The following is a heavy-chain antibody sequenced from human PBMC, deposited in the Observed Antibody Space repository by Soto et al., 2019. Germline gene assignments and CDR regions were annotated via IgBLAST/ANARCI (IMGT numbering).Heavy chain of an antibody. CDR2: IIPIFGTA. CDR3: AGEHSVGELFGLNWFDP. J-gene: IGHJ5*02. Sequence: QVQLVQSGAEVKKPGSSVKVSCKASGGTFSSYAISWVRQAPGQGLEWMGGIIPIFGTANYAQKFQGRVTITADESTSPAHKGGGSLGSEDTAVCFWAGEHSVGELFGLNWFDPWGQGTLVTVSS. D-gene: IGHD3-10*01. V-gene: IGHV1-69*12. CDR1: GGTFSSYA.